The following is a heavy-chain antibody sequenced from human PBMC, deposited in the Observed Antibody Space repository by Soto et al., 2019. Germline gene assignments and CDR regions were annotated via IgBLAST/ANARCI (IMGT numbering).Heavy chain of an antibody. CDR1: GFTFSSYP. J-gene: IGHJ4*02. D-gene: IGHD2-21*02. Sequence: HPGGSLRLSCAASGFTFSSYPITWVRQAPGKGLEWVSTISGSGGSTYYADSVKGRFTISRDNSKSTLFLQMSSLRAGDTAVYYCAKDFGPMTVVTESFDCWGQGTLVTVSS. CDR2: ISGSGGST. V-gene: IGHV3-23*01. CDR3: AKDFGPMTVVTESFDC.